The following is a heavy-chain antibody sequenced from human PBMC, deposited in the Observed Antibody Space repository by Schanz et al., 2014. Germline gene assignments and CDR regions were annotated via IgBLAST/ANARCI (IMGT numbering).Heavy chain of an antibody. CDR1: GGTFSTYT. V-gene: IGHV1-69*04. D-gene: IGHD6-25*01. Sequence: QVQVVQSGAEVKKPGSSVKVSCKLSGGTFSTYTISWMRQAPGQGLEWMGKIIPVLNIATYAQRFQGRVSITADTSTNTAYMELSSLASEDTAVYYCARGQRRTIGRPFGPWGQGTLVTVSS. CDR2: IIPVLNIA. J-gene: IGHJ5*02. CDR3: ARGQRRTIGRPFGP.